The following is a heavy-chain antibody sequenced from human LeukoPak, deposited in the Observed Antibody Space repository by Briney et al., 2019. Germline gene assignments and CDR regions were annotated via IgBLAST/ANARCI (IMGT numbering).Heavy chain of an antibody. CDR1: GFTFSSYS. V-gene: IGHV3-21*01. J-gene: IGHJ4*02. CDR2: ISSSSSYI. CDR3: ARGGMGKYSSGRFFDY. Sequence: PGGSLRLSCAASGFTFSSYSMNWVRQAPGKGLEWVSSISSSSSYIYYADSVKGRFTISRDNAKNSLYLQMNSLRAEDTAVYYCARGGMGKYSSGRFFDYWGQGTLVTVSS. D-gene: IGHD6-19*01.